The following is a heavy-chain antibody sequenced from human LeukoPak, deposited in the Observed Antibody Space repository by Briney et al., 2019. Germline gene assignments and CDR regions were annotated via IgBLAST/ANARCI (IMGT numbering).Heavy chain of an antibody. D-gene: IGHD6-13*01. J-gene: IGHJ6*02. Sequence: KPSETLSLTCTVSGDSITSYYWSWIRQPPGKGLEWIGFIYYTGSTSYNPSLKSRVSISADTSKNQFSLRLSSVAAADTAVYYCARFSSNYYYYGMDVWGLGTTVTVSS. CDR2: IYYTGST. V-gene: IGHV4-59*01. CDR3: ARFSSNYYYYGMDV. CDR1: GDSITSYY.